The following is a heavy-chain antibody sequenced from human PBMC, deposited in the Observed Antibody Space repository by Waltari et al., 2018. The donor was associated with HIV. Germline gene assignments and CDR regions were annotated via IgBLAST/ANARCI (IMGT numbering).Heavy chain of an antibody. CDR2: NNPSGGST. CDR1: GYTFISHY. V-gene: IGHV1-46*01. CDR3: ASLTDYGDLYPTGYGMDV. Sequence: QVQLVQSGAEVKHPGASVTVSCKASGYTFISHYMPWVRQAPGQGLEWLGINNPSGGSTTYAQKFQGRVTMTRDTSTRTVYMELSSLRSEDTAVYYCASLTDYGDLYPTGYGMDVWGQGTTVTVSS. J-gene: IGHJ6*02. D-gene: IGHD4-17*01.